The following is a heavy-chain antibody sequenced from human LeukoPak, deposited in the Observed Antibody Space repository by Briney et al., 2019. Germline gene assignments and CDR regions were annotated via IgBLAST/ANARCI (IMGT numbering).Heavy chain of an antibody. V-gene: IGHV4-34*01. Sequence: SETLSLACAVYGGSFSGYYWSWIRQPPGKGLEWIGEINHSGSTNYNPSLKSRVTISVDTSKNQFSLKLSSVTAADTAVYYCARGYSSAFDIWGQGTMVTVSS. CDR1: GGSFSGYY. CDR3: ARGYSSAFDI. D-gene: IGHD6-13*01. J-gene: IGHJ3*02. CDR2: INHSGST.